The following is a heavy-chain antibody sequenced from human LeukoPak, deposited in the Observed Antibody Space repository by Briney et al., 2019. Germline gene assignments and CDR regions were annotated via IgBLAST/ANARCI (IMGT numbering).Heavy chain of an antibody. CDR1: GYTFTSYA. Sequence: ASVKVSCKASGYTFTSYAMHWVRQAPGQRLEWMGWINPNSGGTNYAQKFQGRVTMTRDTSISTAYMELSRLRSDDTAVYYCARDRSEVTTSYYYYYYYMDVWGKGTTVTISS. D-gene: IGHD4-17*01. CDR2: INPNSGGT. J-gene: IGHJ6*03. CDR3: ARDRSEVTTSYYYYYYYMDV. V-gene: IGHV1-2*02.